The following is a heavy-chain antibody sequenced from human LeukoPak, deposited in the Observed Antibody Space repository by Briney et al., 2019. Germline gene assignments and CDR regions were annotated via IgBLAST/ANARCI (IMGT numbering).Heavy chain of an antibody. V-gene: IGHV3-48*01. CDR3: AREDASSLDY. CDR1: GFIFSSYS. CDR2: ISSSSSTI. Sequence: GGSLRLSCAASGFIFSSYSMNWVRQAPGKGLEWVSYISSSSSTIYYADSVKGRFTISRDNAKNSLYLQMNRLRAEDTAVYYCAREDASSLDYWGQGTLVTVSS. J-gene: IGHJ4*02.